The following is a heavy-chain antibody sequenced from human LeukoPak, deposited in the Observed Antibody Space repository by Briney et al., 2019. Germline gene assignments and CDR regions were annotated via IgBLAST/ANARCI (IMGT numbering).Heavy chain of an antibody. J-gene: IGHJ5*02. CDR3: ARGGDSSGYYLEYNWFDP. V-gene: IGHV4-59*01. CDR2: IYYSGNT. D-gene: IGHD3-22*01. CDR1: GGSISSYY. Sequence: SETLSLTCTVSGGSISSYYWNWIRQPPGKGLEWIGYIYYSGNTNYNPSLKSRVTISVDSSKNQFSLKLSSVTAADTAVYYCARGGDSSGYYLEYNWFDPWGQGTLVTVSS.